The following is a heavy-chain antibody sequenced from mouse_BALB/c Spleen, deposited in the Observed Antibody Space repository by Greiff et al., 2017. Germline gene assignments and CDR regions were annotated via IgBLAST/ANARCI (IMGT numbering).Heavy chain of an antibody. CDR3: ARVVSYFDY. D-gene: IGHD1-1*02. J-gene: IGHJ2*01. CDR1: GYSITSDYA. CDR2: ISYSGST. Sequence: EVKLMESGPGLVKPSQSLSLTCTVTGYSITSDYAWNWIRQFPGNKLEWMGYISYSGSTSYNPSLKSRISITRDTSKNQFFLQLNSVTTEDTATYYCARVVSYFDYWGQGTTLTVSS. V-gene: IGHV3-2*02.